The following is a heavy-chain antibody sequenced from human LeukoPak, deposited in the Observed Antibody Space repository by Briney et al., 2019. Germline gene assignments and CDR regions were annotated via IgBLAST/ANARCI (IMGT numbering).Heavy chain of an antibody. D-gene: IGHD1-14*01. J-gene: IGHJ3*02. CDR1: GGSISSSSYY. V-gene: IGHV4-61*03. CDR2: IYYSGST. CDR3: ARGGAGGAFDI. Sequence: PSETLSLTCTVSGGSISSSSYYWGWIRQPPGKGLEWIGYIYYSGSTNYKPSLKSRVTISVDTSKNHFSLKLNSVTAADTAVYYCARGGAGGAFDIWGQGTMVTVSS.